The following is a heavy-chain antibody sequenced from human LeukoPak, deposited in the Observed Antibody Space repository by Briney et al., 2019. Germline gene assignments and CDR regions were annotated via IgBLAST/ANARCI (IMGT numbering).Heavy chain of an antibody. J-gene: IGHJ4*02. CDR2: ISGDGGST. V-gene: IGHV3-43*02. CDR3: AKGKTAYYDYVWGSYPRYYFDY. Sequence: GGSLRLSCAASGFTFDDYAMHWVRQAPGKGLEWVSLISGDGGSTYYADSVKGRFTISRDNSKNSLYLQMNSLRTEDAALYYCAKGKTAYYDYVWGSYPRYYFDYWGQGTLVTVSS. D-gene: IGHD3-16*02. CDR1: GFTFDDYA.